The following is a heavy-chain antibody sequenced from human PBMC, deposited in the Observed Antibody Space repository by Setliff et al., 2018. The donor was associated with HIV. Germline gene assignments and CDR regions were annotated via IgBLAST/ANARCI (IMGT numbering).Heavy chain of an antibody. V-gene: IGHV1-24*01. CDR1: GYTRTELS. CDR2: FDPEDGAT. D-gene: IGHD6-13*01. J-gene: IGHJ1*01. Sequence: ASVKVSCKISGYTRTELSIHWVRRAPRKGLEWMANFDPEDGATFYVQKFQGRLTMTEDTSTYTAYMELRSLRSDDTAMYYCATDPGYSSTWYSESFQHWGQGTVVTVSS. CDR3: ATDPGYSSTWYSESFQH.